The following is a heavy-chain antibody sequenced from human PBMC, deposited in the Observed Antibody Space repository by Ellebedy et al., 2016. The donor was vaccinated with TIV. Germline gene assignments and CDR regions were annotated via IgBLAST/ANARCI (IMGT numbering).Heavy chain of an antibody. CDR2: ISTYNGNT. D-gene: IGHD6-19*01. J-gene: IGHJ4*02. CDR1: GYTFTSYG. Sequence: AASVKVPCKASGYTFTSYGINWVRQAPGQGLEWMGWISTYNGNTNYAQSLQGRVTMTTDTSTSTAYMELRSLRSDDTAMYYCARAEQWLALYYFDYWGQGTLVTVSS. CDR3: ARAEQWLALYYFDY. V-gene: IGHV1-18*01.